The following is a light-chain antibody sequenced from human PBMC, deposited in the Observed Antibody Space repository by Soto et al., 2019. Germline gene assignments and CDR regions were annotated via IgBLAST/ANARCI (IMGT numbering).Light chain of an antibody. Sequence: QSDLTQPASVSGSPGQSITISCTGTSSDVGGYNYVSWYQQHPGKAPKLMIYDVSNRPSGVSNRFSGSKSGNTASLTISWLQAEDEADYYCSSYTSSSTLVVFGGGTKLTVL. CDR1: SSDVGGYNY. CDR2: DVS. J-gene: IGLJ2*01. V-gene: IGLV2-14*01. CDR3: SSYTSSSTLVV.